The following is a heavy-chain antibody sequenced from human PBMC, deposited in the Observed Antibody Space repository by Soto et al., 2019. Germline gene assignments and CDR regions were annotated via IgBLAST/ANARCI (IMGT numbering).Heavy chain of an antibody. CDR1: GYTFTSYD. V-gene: IGHV1-8*01. Sequence: ASVKVSCKASGYTFTSYDINWVRQATGQGLEWMGWMNPNSGNTGYAQKFQGRDTMTRNTSISTAYMELSSLRSEDTAVYYCARPEMATKGLFNYWGQGTLVTVSS. D-gene: IGHD5-12*01. J-gene: IGHJ4*02. CDR2: MNPNSGNT. CDR3: ARPEMATKGLFNY.